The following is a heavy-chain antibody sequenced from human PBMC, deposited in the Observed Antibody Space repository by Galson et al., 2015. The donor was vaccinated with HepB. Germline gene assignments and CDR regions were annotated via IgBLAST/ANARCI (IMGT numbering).Heavy chain of an antibody. CDR2: IFYIGST. D-gene: IGHD4-17*01. J-gene: IGHJ4*02. CDR3: AREGAYGDPDSTGYIDY. V-gene: IGHV4-59*01. CDR1: GTSISSYY. Sequence: SETLSLTCSVSGTSISSYYWSWIRQPPGKGLEWIGYIFYIGSTNYNPSLKSRVTISVDTAKNQFSLRLSSVTAADTAVYYCAREGAYGDPDSTGYIDYWGQGILVTVSS.